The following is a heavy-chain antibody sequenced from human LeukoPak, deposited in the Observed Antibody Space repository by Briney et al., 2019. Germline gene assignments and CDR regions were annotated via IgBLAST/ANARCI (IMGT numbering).Heavy chain of an antibody. CDR1: GFTFSSYS. D-gene: IGHD3-10*01. CDR3: ASGMVRGVTLSY. CDR2: ISSSSSYI. Sequence: GGSLRLSCAASGFTFSSYSMNWVRQAPGKGLEWVSSISSSSSYIHYADSVKGRFTISRDNAKNSLYLQMNSLRAEDTAVYYCASGMVRGVTLSYWGQGTLVTVSS. V-gene: IGHV3-21*01. J-gene: IGHJ4*02.